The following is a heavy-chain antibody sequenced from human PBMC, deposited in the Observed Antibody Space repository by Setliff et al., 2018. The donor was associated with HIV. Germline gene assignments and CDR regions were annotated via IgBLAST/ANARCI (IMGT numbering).Heavy chain of an antibody. Sequence: AGGSLRLSCAASGFTFSDYWMIWVRQTPGKGLEWVPSLSGSGGSTYYADSVKGRFTISRDNSKNTLYLRMNSLRAEDTAVYYCAQAQTSVSGSYYQYLQHWGQGTLVTVSS. CDR3: AQAQTSVSGSYYQYLQH. V-gene: IGHV3-23*01. D-gene: IGHD3-10*01. J-gene: IGHJ1*01. CDR2: LSGSGGST. CDR1: GFTFSDYW.